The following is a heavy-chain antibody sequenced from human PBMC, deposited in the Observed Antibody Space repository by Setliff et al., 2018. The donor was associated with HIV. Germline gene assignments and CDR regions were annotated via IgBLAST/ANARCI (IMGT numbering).Heavy chain of an antibody. CDR1: GGSISSGSNY. Sequence: SETLSLTCTVSGGSISSGSNYWSWIRQPAGKGLEWIGRIYTSGSTNYNPSLKSRVTISVDTSKNQFSLKLRSVTAADTAVYYCARSTAEIAVAGIWGQGTMVTVSS. CDR3: ARSTAEIAVAGI. J-gene: IGHJ3*02. D-gene: IGHD6-19*01. CDR2: IYTSGST. V-gene: IGHV4-61*02.